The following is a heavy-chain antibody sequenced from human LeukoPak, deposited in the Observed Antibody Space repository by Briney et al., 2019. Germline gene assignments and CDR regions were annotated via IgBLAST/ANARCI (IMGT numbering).Heavy chain of an antibody. CDR2: IGVSDGST. J-gene: IGHJ4*02. CDR3: AKDFFDGNSVGTYFDY. Sequence: GGSLRVSCAASGFSFSSYAMSWVRQAPGKGLEWVSSIGVSDGSTFYADSVKGRFTISRDNSKNTLYLQMSSLRAEDTALYYCAKDFFDGNSVGTYFDYWGQGTLVTVSS. D-gene: IGHD4-23*01. CDR1: GFSFSSYA. V-gene: IGHV3-23*01.